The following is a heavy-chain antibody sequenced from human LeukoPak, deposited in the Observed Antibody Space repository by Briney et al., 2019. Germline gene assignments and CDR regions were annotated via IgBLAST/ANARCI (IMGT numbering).Heavy chain of an antibody. CDR1: GGSFSGYY. Sequence: SSETLSLTCAVYGGSFSGYYWSWIRQPPGKGLEWIGEINHSGSTNYNPSLKSRVTISVDTSKNQFSLKLSSVTAADTAVYYCARGRMGGCWGQGTLVTVSS. CDR3: ARGRMGGC. D-gene: IGHD6-25*01. V-gene: IGHV4-34*01. J-gene: IGHJ4*02. CDR2: INHSGST.